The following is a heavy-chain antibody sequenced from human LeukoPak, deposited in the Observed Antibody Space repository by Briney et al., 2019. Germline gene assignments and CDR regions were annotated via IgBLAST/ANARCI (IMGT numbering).Heavy chain of an antibody. D-gene: IGHD5-18*01. CDR3: ARTPSIYSYELDY. Sequence: GASVKVSCKASGGTFSSYAISWVRQAPGQGLEWMGRIIPILGIANYAQKFQGRVTITADKSTSTAYMELSSLRSEDTAVYYCARTPSIYSYELDYWGQGTLVTVSS. V-gene: IGHV1-69*04. CDR2: IIPILGIA. CDR1: GGTFSSYA. J-gene: IGHJ4*02.